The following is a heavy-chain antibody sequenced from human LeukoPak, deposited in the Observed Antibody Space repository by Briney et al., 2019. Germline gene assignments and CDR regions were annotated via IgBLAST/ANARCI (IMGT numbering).Heavy chain of an antibody. CDR1: GFSFGNYA. Sequence: PGGSLRLSCVASGFSFGNYAMSWVRQAPGKGLQWVSQISGTGGAPWYAGFARDRFTISRDNSKKTLYLQMSGLRVEDTAMYYCVKDPRDTYGTNWFVSWGQGTLLIVSS. D-gene: IGHD2-21*01. CDR2: ISGTGGAP. J-gene: IGHJ5*01. V-gene: IGHV3-23*01. CDR3: VKDPRDTYGTNWFVS.